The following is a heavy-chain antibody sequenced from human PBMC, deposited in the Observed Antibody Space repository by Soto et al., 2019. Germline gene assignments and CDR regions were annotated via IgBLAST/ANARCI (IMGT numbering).Heavy chain of an antibody. J-gene: IGHJ4*02. Sequence: HPGGSLRLSCAASGFTFSSYAMSWVRQAPGKGLEWVSAISGSGGSTYYADSVKGRFTISRDNSKNTLYLQMNSLRAEDTAVYYCAKSGYGAYYFDYWGQGTLITVSS. CDR1: GFTFSSYA. V-gene: IGHV3-23*01. CDR3: AKSGYGAYYFDY. D-gene: IGHD3-9*01. CDR2: ISGSGGST.